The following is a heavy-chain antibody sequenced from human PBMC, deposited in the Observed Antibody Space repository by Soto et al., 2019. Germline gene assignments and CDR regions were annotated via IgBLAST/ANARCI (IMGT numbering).Heavy chain of an antibody. V-gene: IGHV3-33*01. J-gene: IGHJ6*02. CDR1: GFTFSSYG. Sequence: GGSLRLSCAASGFTFSSYGMHWVRQAPGKGLEWVVVIWYDGSNKYYADSVKGRFTISRDNSKNTLYLQMNSLRAEDTAVYYCAREYYDFWSGYYGSYYGMDVWGQGTTVTVSS. D-gene: IGHD3-3*01. CDR3: AREYYDFWSGYYGSYYGMDV. CDR2: IWYDGSNK.